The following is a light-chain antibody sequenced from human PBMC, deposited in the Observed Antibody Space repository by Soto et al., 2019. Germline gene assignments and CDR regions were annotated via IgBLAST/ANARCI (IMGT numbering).Light chain of an antibody. J-gene: IGLJ1*01. CDR2: DVS. CDR1: SSDFGGYNY. Sequence: QSVLTQPASVSGSPGQSITISCTGTSSDFGGYNYVSWYQQHPGKAPKLMIYDVSNRPSGVSNRFSGSNSGNTASLTISGLQAEDEADYYCSSYTSSSTPLVFGTGTKVTVL. CDR3: SSYTSSSTPLV. V-gene: IGLV2-14*01.